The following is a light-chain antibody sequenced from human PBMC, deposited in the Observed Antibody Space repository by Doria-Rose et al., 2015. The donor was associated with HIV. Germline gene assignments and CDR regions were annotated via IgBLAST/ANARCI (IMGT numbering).Light chain of an antibody. CDR1: QSISTY. CDR2: AAS. CDR3: QQSYISPGT. J-gene: IGKJ1*01. V-gene: IGKV1-39*01. Sequence: TQPPSSLSASVGDRVTITCRASQSISTYLNWYQQKPGKAPKLLIYAASSLQGGVPSRFSGSGSGTDFTLTISSLQPEDFATYYCQQSYISPGTFGQGTKVEI.